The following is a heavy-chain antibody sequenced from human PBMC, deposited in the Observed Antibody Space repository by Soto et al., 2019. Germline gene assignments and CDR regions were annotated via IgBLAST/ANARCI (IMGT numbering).Heavy chain of an antibody. D-gene: IGHD3-10*01. CDR2: IMPTVDSA. Sequence: QVQLVQSGAEVKTPGSSVKVSCEASGGTLSDYAISWVRQAPGQGLEWMGGIMPTVDSANYAQNFQGRLTISADESTSTANLELSSLRSDDTAVYYCAVAAVREIMAQESSGMAVWGQGTTVIVSS. CDR1: GGTLSDYA. V-gene: IGHV1-69*01. CDR3: AVAAVREIMAQESSGMAV. J-gene: IGHJ6*02.